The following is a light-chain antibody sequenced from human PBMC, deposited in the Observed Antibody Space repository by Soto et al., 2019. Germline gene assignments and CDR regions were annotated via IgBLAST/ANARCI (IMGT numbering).Light chain of an antibody. CDR2: DAS. J-gene: IGKJ1*01. CDR1: QSVSNF. CDR3: QQRSNWPPWT. V-gene: IGKV3-11*01. Sequence: EIVLTQSPATLSLSPGERATLSCRASQSVSNFLAWYQQKPGQAPRLLIYDASNRATGIPARFSGSGSGTDFTLTISSLEPEDFAVYYCQQRSNWPPWTFGQGTKVEIK.